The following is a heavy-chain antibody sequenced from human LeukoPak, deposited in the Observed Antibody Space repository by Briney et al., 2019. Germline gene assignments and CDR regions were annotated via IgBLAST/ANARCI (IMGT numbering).Heavy chain of an antibody. CDR1: GFTFYDYA. V-gene: IGHV3-43*02. J-gene: IGHJ5*02. CDR2: ISGDGGNP. CDR3: AKDPIAVAGTGWFDP. Sequence: GGSLRLSCAASGFTFYDYAMHWVRQAPGKGLEWVSLISGDGGNPYYADSVKGRFTISRDNSKNSLYLQMNSLRTEDTALYFYAKDPIAVAGTGWFDPWGQGTLVTVSS. D-gene: IGHD6-13*01.